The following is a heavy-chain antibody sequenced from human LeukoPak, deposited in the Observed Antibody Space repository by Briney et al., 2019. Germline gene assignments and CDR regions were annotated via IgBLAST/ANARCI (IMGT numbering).Heavy chain of an antibody. CDR3: ARLTMTTVSYFDY. V-gene: IGHV4-38-2*01. Sequence: PSETLSLTCAVSGYSISSGYYWGWIRQPPGKGLEWIGSIYHSGGTYYNPSLKSRVTISVDTSKNQFSLKLSSVTAADTAVYYRARLTMTTVSYFDYWGQGTLVTVSS. CDR2: IYHSGGT. D-gene: IGHD4-11*01. CDR1: GYSISSGYY. J-gene: IGHJ4*02.